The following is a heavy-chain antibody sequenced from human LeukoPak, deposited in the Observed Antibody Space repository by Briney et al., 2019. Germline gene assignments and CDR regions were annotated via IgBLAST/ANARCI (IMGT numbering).Heavy chain of an antibody. D-gene: IGHD6-19*01. CDR2: ISGSGGST. J-gene: IGHJ4*02. CDR1: GFTFSSYS. Sequence: GGSLRLSCAASGFTFSSYSMNWVRQAPGKGLEWVSAISGSGGSTYYADSVKGRFTISRDNSKNTLYLQMNSLRAEDTAVYYCAKDQAPIAVAPFDYWGQGTLVTVSS. CDR3: AKDQAPIAVAPFDY. V-gene: IGHV3-23*01.